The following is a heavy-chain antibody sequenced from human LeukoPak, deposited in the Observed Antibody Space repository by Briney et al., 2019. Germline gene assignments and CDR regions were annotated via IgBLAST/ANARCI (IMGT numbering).Heavy chain of an antibody. Sequence: ASVKVSCKASGYTFTSYDINWVRQASGQGLEWMGWMNPNSGNTGYAQKFQGRVTMTRNTSISTAYMELSSLRSEDTAVYYCARVGFPYSSGWSYIWGQGTMVTVSS. D-gene: IGHD6-19*01. CDR1: GYTFTSYD. J-gene: IGHJ3*02. V-gene: IGHV1-8*01. CDR3: ARVGFPYSSGWSYI. CDR2: MNPNSGNT.